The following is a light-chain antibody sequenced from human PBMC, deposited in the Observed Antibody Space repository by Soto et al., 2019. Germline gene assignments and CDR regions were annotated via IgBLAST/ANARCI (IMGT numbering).Light chain of an antibody. CDR2: GAS. V-gene: IGKV3-20*01. Sequence: EIVLTQSPGTLSLSPGERVTLSCRASQRVSSSLAWYQQKPGQAPRLLISGASSRAAGIPDRFSGSGSGTDFTLTISRLEPEDFALYYCQQYGSSPITFGQGTRLDIK. CDR3: QQYGSSPIT. CDR1: QRVSSS. J-gene: IGKJ5*01.